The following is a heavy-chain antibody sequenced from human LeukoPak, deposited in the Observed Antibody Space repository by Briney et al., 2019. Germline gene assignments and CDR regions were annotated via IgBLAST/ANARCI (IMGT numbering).Heavy chain of an antibody. D-gene: IGHD6-6*01. CDR1: GYSISSGSYY. J-gene: IGHJ4*02. V-gene: IGHV4-61*02. Sequence: PSETLSLTCTVSGYSISSGSYYWSWIRQPAGKGLEWIGRIYTSGSTNYNPSLKSRVTISVDTSKNQFSLKLSSVTAADTAVYYCARDRDSSSSDWGQGTLVTVSS. CDR2: IYTSGST. CDR3: ARDRDSSSSD.